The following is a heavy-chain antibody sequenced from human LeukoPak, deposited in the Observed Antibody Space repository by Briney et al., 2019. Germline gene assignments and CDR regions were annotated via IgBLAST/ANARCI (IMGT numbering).Heavy chain of an antibody. CDR3: ARQKITTSDY. CDR2: IYYSGST. V-gene: IGHV4-39*01. D-gene: IGHD3-22*01. Sequence: SETLSLTCTVSGGSISSSSHYWGWIRQPPGKGLEWLGSIYYSGSTYYNPSLKSRVIISVDTSKDQFSLKLTSVTAADTAVYYCARQKITTSDYWGQGTLVTVSS. CDR1: GGSISSSSHY. J-gene: IGHJ4*02.